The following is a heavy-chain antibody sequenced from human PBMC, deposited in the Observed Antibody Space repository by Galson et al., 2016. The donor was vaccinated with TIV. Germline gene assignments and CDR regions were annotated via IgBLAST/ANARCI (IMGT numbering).Heavy chain of an antibody. CDR1: GYTFTSFG. J-gene: IGHJ6*02. CDR2: ISGYNGTT. V-gene: IGHV1-18*01. D-gene: IGHD6-6*01. Sequence: SVKVSCKATGYTFTSFGIAWVRQAPGQGLEWMGWISGYNGTTYYAQKFQDRVTMTTDTSTSTAYMELRSLRSDDTAVYYCTRDRSIAAPRDMDVWGQGTAVTVSS. CDR3: TRDRSIAAPRDMDV.